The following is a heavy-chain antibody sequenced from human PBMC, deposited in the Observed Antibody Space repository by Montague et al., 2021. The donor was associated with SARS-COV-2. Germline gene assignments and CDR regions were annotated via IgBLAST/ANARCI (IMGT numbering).Heavy chain of an antibody. D-gene: IGHD3-16*02. Sequence: PALVKPTQTLTLTCTVSGFSLNTNGIGVGWIRQPPGEAPAWLALXYWDDDKRYSPSLKTRLTITKDTSRNQVVLTMTNVDPGDTGTYFCARYTSRMYGSFDYWGQGALVSVSS. J-gene: IGHJ4*02. CDR2: XYWDDDK. CDR3: ARYTSRMYGSFDY. CDR1: GFSLNTNGIG. V-gene: IGHV2-5*02.